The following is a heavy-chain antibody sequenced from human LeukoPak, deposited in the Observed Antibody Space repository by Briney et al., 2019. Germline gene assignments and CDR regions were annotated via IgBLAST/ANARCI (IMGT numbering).Heavy chain of an antibody. CDR1: GYTFTGYY. J-gene: IGHJ4*02. V-gene: IGHV1-2*02. CDR3: ARGSGYLDIVAPRDY. Sequence: ASVKVSCKATGYTFTGYYMHWVRQAPGQGLEWMGWIDPNSGDTNFAQKFQGRVTMTRDTSISTAYMELGRLRSDDTAVYYCARGSGYLDIVAPRDYWGQGTLVTVSS. D-gene: IGHD5-12*01. CDR2: IDPNSGDT.